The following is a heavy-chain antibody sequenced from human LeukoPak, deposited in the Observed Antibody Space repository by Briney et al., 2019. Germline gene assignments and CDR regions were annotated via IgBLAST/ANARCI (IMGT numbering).Heavy chain of an antibody. CDR3: TTELDDYSNFTSL. J-gene: IGHJ4*02. V-gene: IGHV3-15*01. CDR2: IKSKTDGGTT. CDR1: GFTFSNAW. Sequence: GGSLRLSCAASGFTFSNAWMSWVRQAPGKGLEWVGRIKSKTDGGTTDYAAPVKGRFTISRDDSKNTLYLQMNGLKTEDTAVYYCTTELDDYSNFTSLWGQGTLVTVSS. D-gene: IGHD4-11*01.